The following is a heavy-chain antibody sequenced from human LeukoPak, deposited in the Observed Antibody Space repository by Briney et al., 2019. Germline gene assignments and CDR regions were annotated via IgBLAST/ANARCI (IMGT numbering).Heavy chain of an antibody. J-gene: IGHJ6*02. CDR2: IYYSGST. CDR3: ARHSISGYYYYGMDV. CDR1: GGSISSYY. V-gene: IGHV4-59*08. Sequence: PSETLSLTCTVSGGSISSYYWSWIRQPPGKGLEWIGYIYYSGSTNYNPSLKSRVTISVDTSKNQFSLKLSSVTAADTAVYYCARHSISGYYYYGMDVWGQGTTVTVSS. D-gene: IGHD3-10*01.